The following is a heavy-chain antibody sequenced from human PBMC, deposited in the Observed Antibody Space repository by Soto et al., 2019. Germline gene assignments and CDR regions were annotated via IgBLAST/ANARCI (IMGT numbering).Heavy chain of an antibody. CDR2: MNPNSGNT. V-gene: IGHV1-8*01. J-gene: IGHJ3*01. Sequence: ASVNVSCKASGYTFTIYDINWLLQATGEGLEWMGWMNPNSGNTGYAQKFQGRVTMTRNTSISTAYMELSSLRSEDTAVYYCARVRRTANEYWSSTSCSLNSFHVWGKATMVTV. CDR3: ARVRRTANEYWSSTSCSLNSFHV. CDR1: GYTFTIYD. D-gene: IGHD2-2*01.